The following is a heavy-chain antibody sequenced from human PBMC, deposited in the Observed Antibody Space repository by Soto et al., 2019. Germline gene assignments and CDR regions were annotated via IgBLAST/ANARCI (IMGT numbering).Heavy chain of an antibody. Sequence: QVQLQESGPGLVQPSGTLSLTCAVSGDSINNSHWWRWVGQTPGKGLEWLGETYHSGTTNYNPSRTTRVTISIEKSKSQFSLKMSAVTAADAAVDYWGIEVNSSPARGPNWFDPWGQGTLVTVSS. V-gene: IGHV4-4*02. D-gene: IGHD6-13*01. CDR3: GIEVNSSPARGPNWFDP. J-gene: IGHJ5*02. CDR2: TYHSGTT. CDR1: GDSINNSHW.